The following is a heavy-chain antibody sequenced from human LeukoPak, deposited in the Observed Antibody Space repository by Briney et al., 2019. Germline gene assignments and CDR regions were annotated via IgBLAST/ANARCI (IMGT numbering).Heavy chain of an antibody. J-gene: IGHJ4*02. Sequence: GGSLRLSCTASGFTFSSYAMKWVRQAPGKGLEWVSSISGGGGSTYYADSVKGRFTISRDNSKNTLYLQMISLRAEDTAVYYCARDRVAVAVKRGYFDYWGQGTLVTVSS. D-gene: IGHD6-19*01. CDR1: GFTFSSYA. V-gene: IGHV3-23*01. CDR3: ARDRVAVAVKRGYFDY. CDR2: ISGGGGST.